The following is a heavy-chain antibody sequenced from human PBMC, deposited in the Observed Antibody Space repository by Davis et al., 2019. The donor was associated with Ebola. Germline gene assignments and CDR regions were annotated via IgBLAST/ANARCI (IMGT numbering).Heavy chain of an antibody. CDR2: INHSGST. CDR3: ARGPSMVSFDY. Sequence: GSLRLSCTVSGGSISSYYWSWIRQPPGKGLEWIGEINHSGSTNYNPSLKSRVTISVDTSKNQFSLKLSSVTAADTAVYYCARGPSMVSFDYWGQGTLVTVSS. D-gene: IGHD1-14*01. V-gene: IGHV4-34*01. J-gene: IGHJ4*02. CDR1: GGSISSYY.